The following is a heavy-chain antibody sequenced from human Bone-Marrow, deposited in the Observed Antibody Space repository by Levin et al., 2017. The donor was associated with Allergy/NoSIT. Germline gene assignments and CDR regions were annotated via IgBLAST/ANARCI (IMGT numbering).Heavy chain of an antibody. CDR1: GFSLSTSGVG. Sequence: SGPTLVKPTQTLTLTCTFSGFSLSTSGVGVDWIRQSPGKALEWLALIYCDDDKRYSPSLKSRLTITKDTSKNHVVLTMTNMDPLDTATYYCAQRSGSHLPTKNWLDPWGQGIRVTVSS. V-gene: IGHV2-5*02. CDR2: IYCDDDK. D-gene: IGHD1-26*01. CDR3: AQRSGSHLPTKNWLDP. J-gene: IGHJ5*02.